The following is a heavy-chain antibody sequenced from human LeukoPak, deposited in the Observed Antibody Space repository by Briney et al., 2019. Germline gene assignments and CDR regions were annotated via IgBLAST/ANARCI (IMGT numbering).Heavy chain of an antibody. CDR1: GGSISSGSYY. CDR2: IYTSGST. CDR3: ARRLGIYDFWSGFDY. V-gene: IGHV4-61*02. Sequence: KSSETLSLTCTVSGGSISSGSYYWSWIRQPAGKGLEWIGRIYTSGSTNYNPSLKSRVTISVDTSKNQFSLKLSSVTAADTAVYYCARRLGIYDFWSGFDYWGQGTLVTVSS. D-gene: IGHD3-3*01. J-gene: IGHJ4*02.